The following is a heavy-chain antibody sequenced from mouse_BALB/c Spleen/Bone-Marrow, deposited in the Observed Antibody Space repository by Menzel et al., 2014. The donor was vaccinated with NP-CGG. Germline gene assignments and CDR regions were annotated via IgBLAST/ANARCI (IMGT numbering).Heavy chain of an antibody. J-gene: IGHJ4*01. CDR2: INPYNDGT. Sequence: VQLKESGPELVKPGASVKMSCKASGYTFSAYVMHWVQQKPGQGLEWIGCINPYNDGTKYNEKFKGKATLTSDKSSSTAYMELSSLTSEDSAVYYCAREGGLRRGDYYAMDYWGQGTSVTVSS. CDR1: GYTFSAYV. CDR3: AREGGLRRGDYYAMDY. D-gene: IGHD2-4*01. V-gene: IGHV1-14*01.